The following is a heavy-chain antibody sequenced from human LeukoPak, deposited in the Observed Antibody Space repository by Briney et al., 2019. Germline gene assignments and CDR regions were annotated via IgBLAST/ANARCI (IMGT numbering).Heavy chain of an antibody. CDR2: IKQDGCEK. J-gene: IGHJ5*02. CDR3: ARETSVGTRGGLWGSYRLKWFDP. D-gene: IGHD3-16*02. V-gene: IGHV3-7*01. Sequence: PGGSLRLSCAASGFTFSSYWMSGVRQAPGKGLEGVANIKQDGCEKYYVDAVKGRFTTSRDNATNSLYLQMNSLRAGDTAVYYCARETSVGTRGGLWGSYRLKWFDPWGQGTPVTVSS. CDR1: GFTFSSYW.